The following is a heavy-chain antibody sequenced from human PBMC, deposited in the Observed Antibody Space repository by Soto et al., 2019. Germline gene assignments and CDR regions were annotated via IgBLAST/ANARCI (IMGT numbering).Heavy chain of an antibody. Sequence: ASVKVSCKASGYTFTGYYMHWVRQAPGQGLEWMGWINPNSGGTNYAQKFQGWVTMTRDTSISTAYMELSRLRSDDTAVYYCARDGVVVGEYGMDVWGQGTTVTVSS. D-gene: IGHD2-15*01. CDR2: INPNSGGT. CDR3: ARDGVVVGEYGMDV. CDR1: GYTFTGYY. V-gene: IGHV1-2*04. J-gene: IGHJ6*02.